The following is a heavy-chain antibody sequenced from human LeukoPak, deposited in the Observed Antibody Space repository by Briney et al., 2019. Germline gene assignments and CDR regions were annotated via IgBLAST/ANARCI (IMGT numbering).Heavy chain of an antibody. V-gene: IGHV3-64*02. CDR1: GFTFSSYA. J-gene: IGHJ4*02. Sequence: PGGSLRLSCAASGFTFSSYAMPWVRQAPGKGLEYVSGIISNGGSTYYADSVKGRFSISRDNSKNTLYLQMGSLRAEDMAVYYCARGGRYSSSSIDYWGQGTLVTVSS. CDR3: ARGGRYSSSSIDY. D-gene: IGHD6-6*01. CDR2: IISNGGST.